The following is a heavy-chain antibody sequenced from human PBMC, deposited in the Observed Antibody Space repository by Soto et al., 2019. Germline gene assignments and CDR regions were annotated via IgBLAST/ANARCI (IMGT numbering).Heavy chain of an antibody. V-gene: IGHV3-30*18. D-gene: IGHD6-13*01. Sequence: QVQLVQSGGGVVQPGRSLRLSCAASGFDFNTYGLHWVRQAPGKGLEWVAGISFDGGNQYYADSAKGRFTISRDKSNNTLYLQMNGLGAEDTATYYCAKDSSVTAAGSGGWFDPWGQGTLVIVSS. J-gene: IGHJ5*02. CDR2: ISFDGGNQ. CDR1: GFDFNTYG. CDR3: AKDSSVTAAGSGGWFDP.